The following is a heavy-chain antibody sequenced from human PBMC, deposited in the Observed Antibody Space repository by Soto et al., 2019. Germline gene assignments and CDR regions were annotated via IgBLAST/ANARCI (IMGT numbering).Heavy chain of an antibody. CDR2: INPDSGGA. V-gene: IGHV1-2*02. D-gene: IGHD3-3*01. CDR3: AREIRSGYYKYWYFDL. J-gene: IGHJ2*01. Sequence: QVQLVQSGAEVKKPGASVKVSCKASGYTFTIYYMHWVRQAPGQGLEWMGWINPDSGGAKYAQKLQGGVPMTRDTSISTVYMELSRLRSDDTAVYYCAREIRSGYYKYWYFDLWGRGTLVTVSS. CDR1: GYTFTIYY.